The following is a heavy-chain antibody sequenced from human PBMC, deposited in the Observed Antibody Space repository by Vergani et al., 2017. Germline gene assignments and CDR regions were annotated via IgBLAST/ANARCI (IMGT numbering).Heavy chain of an antibody. Sequence: QVQLQESGPGLVKPSETLSLTCTVSGDSVIITYYHWGWIRQPPGKGLEWIGSMDYSGSTSYNPSLESRISISFATPKNQFSLRLTSVTAADTAVYYCASKRGACRAAYCHSYDFWGPGTLVGVSS. CDR2: MDYSGST. V-gene: IGHV4-39*01. D-gene: IGHD2-15*01. J-gene: IGHJ4*02. CDR1: GDSVIITYYH. CDR3: ASKRGACRAAYCHSYDF.